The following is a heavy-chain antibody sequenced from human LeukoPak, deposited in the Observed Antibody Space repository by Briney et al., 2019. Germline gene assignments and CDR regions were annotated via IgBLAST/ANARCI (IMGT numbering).Heavy chain of an antibody. V-gene: IGHV3-21*01. CDR2: ISSSSSYI. D-gene: IGHD3-22*01. Sequence: GGSLRLSCAASGFTFSSYSMNWVRQAPGKGLEWVSSISSSSSYIYYADSVKGRFTISRDNAKNSLYLQMYSLRAEDTAVYHCATNYYDSSGFHAYWGQGTLVTVSS. J-gene: IGHJ4*02. CDR3: ATNYYDSSGFHAY. CDR1: GFTFSSYS.